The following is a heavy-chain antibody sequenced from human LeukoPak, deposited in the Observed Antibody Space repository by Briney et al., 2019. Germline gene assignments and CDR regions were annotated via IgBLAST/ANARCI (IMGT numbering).Heavy chain of an antibody. CDR3: TTGYSSSWYRPYGMDV. Sequence: GGSLRLSCAASGFTFSNAWMSWVRQAPGKGLEWVGRIKSKTDGGTTDYAVPVKGRFTISRDDSKNTLYLQMNSLKTEDTAVYYCTTGYSSSWYRPYGMDVWGQGTTVTVSS. V-gene: IGHV3-15*01. J-gene: IGHJ6*02. CDR1: GFTFSNAW. D-gene: IGHD6-13*01. CDR2: IKSKTDGGTT.